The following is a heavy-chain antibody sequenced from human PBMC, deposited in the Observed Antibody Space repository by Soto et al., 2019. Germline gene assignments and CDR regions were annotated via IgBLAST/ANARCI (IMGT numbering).Heavy chain of an antibody. CDR2: IYYSGST. D-gene: IGHD2-15*01. V-gene: IGHV4-59*08. Sequence: SDTLSLTCTVSGGSLSSYYWSWIRQPPGKGLEWIGYIYYSGSTNYNPSLKSRVTISVDTSKNQFSLKLSSVTAADTAVYYCERRMVTESLFDYWGQGTLVTVSS. J-gene: IGHJ4*02. CDR3: ERRMVTESLFDY. CDR1: GGSLSSYY.